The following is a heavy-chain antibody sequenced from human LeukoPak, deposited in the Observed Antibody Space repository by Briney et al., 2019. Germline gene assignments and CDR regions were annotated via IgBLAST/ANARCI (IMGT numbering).Heavy chain of an antibody. CDR1: GGTFSGYA. V-gene: IGHV1-69*13. D-gene: IGHD4-23*01. CDR3: ARDGTTVVTNFHDAFDI. Sequence: GASVKVSCKASGGTFSGYAISWVRQAPGQGLEWMGRIIPIFGTANYAQKFQGRVTITADESTSTAYMELSSLRSEDTAVYYCARDGTTVVTNFHDAFDIWGPGTMVTVSS. CDR2: IIPIFGTA. J-gene: IGHJ3*02.